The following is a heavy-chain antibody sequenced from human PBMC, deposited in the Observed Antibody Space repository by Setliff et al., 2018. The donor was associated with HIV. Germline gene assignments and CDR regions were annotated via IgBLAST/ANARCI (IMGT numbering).Heavy chain of an antibody. J-gene: IGHJ6*03. V-gene: IGHV4-39*01. CDR2: TFHSGNT. Sequence: ETLSLTCTVSGDSMSSDNYFWVWVRQPPGKGLEWMGNTFHSGNTYYSPSLKSRVTMSLDTSMNQFSLKLTSVTAADTALYYCARYRRFADYIDVWGKGTTVTVSS. CDR1: GDSMSSDNYF. CDR3: ARYRRFADYIDV. D-gene: IGHD1-26*01.